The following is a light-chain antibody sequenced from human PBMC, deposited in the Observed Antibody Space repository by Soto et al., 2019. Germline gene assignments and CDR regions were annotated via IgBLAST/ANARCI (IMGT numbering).Light chain of an antibody. CDR1: SSDVGGYDY. J-gene: IGLJ2*01. CDR2: EVS. V-gene: IGLV2-14*01. Sequence: QSVLTQPASVSGSPGQSITISCTGTSSDVGGYDYVSWYQQHPDKAPKLMIYEVSNRPSGVSHRFSGSKSGNTASLTISGLHAEDEADYYCSSYARSNSLVFGGGTKLTVL. CDR3: SSYARSNSLV.